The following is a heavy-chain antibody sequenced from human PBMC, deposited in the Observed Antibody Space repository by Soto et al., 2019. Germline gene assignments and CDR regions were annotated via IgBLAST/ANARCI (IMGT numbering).Heavy chain of an antibody. CDR1: GFTFSSYS. CDR3: ARGDWDIVATIWASVSFDY. J-gene: IGHJ4*02. Sequence: GGSLRLSCAASGFTSGFTFSSYSMNWVRQAPGKGLEWVSYISSSSSYIYYADSVKGRFTISRDNAKNSLYLQMNSLRAEDTAVYYCARGDWDIVATIWASVSFDYWGQGTLVTVSS. CDR2: ISSSSSYI. D-gene: IGHD5-12*01. V-gene: IGHV3-21*05.